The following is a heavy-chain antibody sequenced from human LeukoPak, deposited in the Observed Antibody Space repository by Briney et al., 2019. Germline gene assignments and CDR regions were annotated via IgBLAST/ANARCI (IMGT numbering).Heavy chain of an antibody. D-gene: IGHD3-10*01. CDR3: ASTYGSDY. J-gene: IGHJ4*02. CDR2: INPNSGGT. V-gene: IGHV1-2*02. CDR1: GYTFTGYY. Sequence: ASVNVSCKASGYTFTGYYIHWVRQAPGQGLEWMGWINPNSGGTNYAQKFQGRVIMTRDTSISTAYMELSRLRSDDTALYFCASTYGSDYWGQGTLVTVSS.